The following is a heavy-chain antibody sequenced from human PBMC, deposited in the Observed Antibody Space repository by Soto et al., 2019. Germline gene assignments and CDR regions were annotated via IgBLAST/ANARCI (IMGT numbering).Heavy chain of an antibody. V-gene: IGHV3-21*06. CDR3: ARDPSEGRVGNWFES. Sequence: GGSLRLSCAASGFTFSRHGMNWLRQAPGKGLEWVASISSTTSYVYYADSLKGRFSTSRDNAKNILYLEMYALRTEDMAVYYCARDPSEGRVGNWFESWGQGTLVTVSS. CDR1: GFTFSRHG. D-gene: IGHD2-2*01. J-gene: IGHJ5*01. CDR2: ISSTTSYV.